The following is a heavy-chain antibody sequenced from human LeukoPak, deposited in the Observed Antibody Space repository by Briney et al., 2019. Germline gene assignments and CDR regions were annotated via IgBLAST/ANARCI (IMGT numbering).Heavy chain of an antibody. Sequence: GGSLRLSCAASGFTFSSNYMSWVRQAPGKGLAWASVIYSGGSTYYADSVKGRFTISRDNSKNTLYLQMNSLRAEDTAVYYCARGGPYYYDSSGFLGAFDIWGQGTMVTVSS. J-gene: IGHJ3*02. CDR3: ARGGPYYYDSSGFLGAFDI. CDR2: IYSGGST. D-gene: IGHD3-22*01. V-gene: IGHV3-66*01. CDR1: GFTFSSNY.